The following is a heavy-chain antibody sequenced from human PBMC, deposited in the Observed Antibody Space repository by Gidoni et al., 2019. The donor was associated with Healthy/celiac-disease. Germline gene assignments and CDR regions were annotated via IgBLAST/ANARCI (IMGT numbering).Heavy chain of an antibody. CDR1: GFTFSSYA. Sequence: EVQLLESGGGLVQPGGSLRLACAASGFTFSSYAMSWVRQAPGKGLEWVSAISGSGGSTYYADSVKGRFTISRDNSKNTLYLQMNSLRAEDTAVYYCARNMITFGGKWVPFDYWGQGTLVTVSS. D-gene: IGHD3-16*01. CDR2: ISGSGGST. V-gene: IGHV3-23*01. CDR3: ARNMITFGGKWVPFDY. J-gene: IGHJ4*02.